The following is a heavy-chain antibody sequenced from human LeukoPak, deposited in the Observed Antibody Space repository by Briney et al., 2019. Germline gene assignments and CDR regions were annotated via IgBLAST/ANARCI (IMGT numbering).Heavy chain of an antibody. Sequence: GGSLRLSCAASGFTFSSYAMQWVRQAPGKRLEWVAVISYDGSDKNYADSVKGRFTISRDNSKNTLYLQMNSLRADDTAVYYCARAVYRSGGYYFDYWGQGTLVIVSS. V-gene: IGHV3-30*04. CDR2: ISYDGSDK. CDR3: ARAVYRSGGYYFDY. CDR1: GFTFSSYA. J-gene: IGHJ4*02. D-gene: IGHD6-19*01.